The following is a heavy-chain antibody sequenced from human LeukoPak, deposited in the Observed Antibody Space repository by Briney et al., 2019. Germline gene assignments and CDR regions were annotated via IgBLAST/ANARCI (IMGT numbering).Heavy chain of an antibody. Sequence: SETLSLTCTVSGGSISSYYWSWIRQPAGKGLEWIGRIYTSGSTNYNPSLKSRVNISVDKSKNQFSLKLSSLTAADTAVYYCARISGWYGYFDHWGQGTLVTVSS. D-gene: IGHD6-19*01. V-gene: IGHV4-4*07. CDR2: IYTSGST. J-gene: IGHJ4*02. CDR3: ARISGWYGYFDH. CDR1: GGSISSYY.